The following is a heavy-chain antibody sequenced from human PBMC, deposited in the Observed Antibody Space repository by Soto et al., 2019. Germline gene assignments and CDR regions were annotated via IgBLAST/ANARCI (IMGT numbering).Heavy chain of an antibody. CDR1: GYGFTTYG. V-gene: IGHV1-18*01. J-gene: IGHJ4*02. CDR2: ISAHNGNT. D-gene: IGHD1-1*01. Sequence: QVHLVQSGAEVKKPGASVKVSCKGSGYGFTTYGITWVRQAPGQGLAWMAWISAHNGNTNYARKLQGRVTVTRDTSPSTAYMELRSLGSDDTAVYYWARGGYGDYWGQGALVTVSS. CDR3: ARGGYGDY.